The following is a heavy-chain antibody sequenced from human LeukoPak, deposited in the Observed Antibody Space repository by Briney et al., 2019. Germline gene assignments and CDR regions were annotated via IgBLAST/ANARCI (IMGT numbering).Heavy chain of an antibody. J-gene: IGHJ2*01. CDR3: AGQKYYYDSSGYYHWYFDL. CDR1: GGPISSSSHY. CDR2: IEYSGST. D-gene: IGHD3-22*01. Sequence: SETLSLTCTVSGGPISSSSHYWGWIRQPPGKRLEWIGSIEYSGSTNYNPSLKSRVTISVDTSKNQFSLKLSSVTAADTAVYYCAGQKYYYDSSGYYHWYFDLWGRGTLVTVSS. V-gene: IGHV4-39*07.